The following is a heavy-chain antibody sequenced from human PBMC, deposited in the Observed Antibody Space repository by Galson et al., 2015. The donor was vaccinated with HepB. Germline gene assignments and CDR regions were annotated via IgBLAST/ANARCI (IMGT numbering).Heavy chain of an antibody. Sequence: SLRLSCAASGFTFSSYGMHWVRQAPGKGLEWVAFIRYDGSNKYYADSVKGRFTISRDNSKNTLYLQMNSLRAEDTAVYYCAKDLTYYDSSGYYGGDYWGQGTLVTVSS. CDR3: AKDLTYYDSSGYYGGDY. V-gene: IGHV3-30*02. D-gene: IGHD3-22*01. CDR2: IRYDGSNK. CDR1: GFTFSSYG. J-gene: IGHJ4*02.